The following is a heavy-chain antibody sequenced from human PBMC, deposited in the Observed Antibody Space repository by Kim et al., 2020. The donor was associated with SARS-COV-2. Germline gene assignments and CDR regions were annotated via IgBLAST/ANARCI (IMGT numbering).Heavy chain of an antibody. CDR3: ARLPYSFAFEY. D-gene: IGHD5-12*01. V-gene: IGHV3-7*01. CDR1: GFSFSTYW. Sequence: GGSLRLSCAASGFSFSTYWMSWVRQAPGKGLEWVASIKQAGSEKYYVDSVKGRFTISRDDAKNSLCVQMSSLRAEDTAVYYCARLPYSFAFEYWGQGTPVTVSS. CDR2: IKQAGSEK. J-gene: IGHJ4*02.